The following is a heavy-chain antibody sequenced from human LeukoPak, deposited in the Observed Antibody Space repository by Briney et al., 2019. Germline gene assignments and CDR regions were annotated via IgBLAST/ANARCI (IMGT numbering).Heavy chain of an antibody. Sequence: GGSLRLSCAASGFTFNNYAMYWVRQAPGKGLEWVAGIFGSGGSAHYADSVKGRFTIFRDNSKNTVYLQMNSLIAEDTAVYYCGKTTVGYSSGRYPGWPVDCWGQGTLVTVSS. V-gene: IGHV3-23*01. D-gene: IGHD6-19*01. CDR1: GFTFNNYA. J-gene: IGHJ4*02. CDR2: IFGSGGSA. CDR3: GKTTVGYSSGRYPGWPVDC.